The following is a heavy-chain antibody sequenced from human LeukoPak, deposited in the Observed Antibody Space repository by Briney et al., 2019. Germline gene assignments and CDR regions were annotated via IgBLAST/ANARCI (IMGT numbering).Heavy chain of an antibody. V-gene: IGHV3-23*01. J-gene: IGHJ6*02. D-gene: IGHD1-26*01. CDR2: ISGGGDST. CDR3: ARDRPTDQWELLNRYSPHYGMDV. Sequence: PGGSLRLSCAASGLTFSSYAMSWVRQAPGKGLEWVSAISGGGDSTYYADSVKGRFTVSRDNSKNTLYLHMNSLRAEDTAVYYCARDRPTDQWELLNRYSPHYGMDVWGQGTTVTVSS. CDR1: GLTFSSYA.